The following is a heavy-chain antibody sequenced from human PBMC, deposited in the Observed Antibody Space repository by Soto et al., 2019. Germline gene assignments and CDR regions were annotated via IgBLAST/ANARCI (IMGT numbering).Heavy chain of an antibody. D-gene: IGHD3-22*01. Sequence: ASETLSLTCAVYGGSFSGYYWSWIRQPPGKGLEWIGEINHSGSTNYNPSLKSRVTISVDTSKNQFSLKLSSVTAADTVVYYCAGLSRYYYDSSGYIWGQGTMVTVSS. CDR2: INHSGST. J-gene: IGHJ3*02. V-gene: IGHV4-34*01. CDR3: AGLSRYYYDSSGYI. CDR1: GGSFSGYY.